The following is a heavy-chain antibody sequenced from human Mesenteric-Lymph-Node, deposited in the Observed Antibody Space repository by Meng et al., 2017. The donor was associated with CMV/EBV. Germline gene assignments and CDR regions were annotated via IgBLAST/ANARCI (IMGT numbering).Heavy chain of an antibody. J-gene: IGHJ6*02. V-gene: IGHV1-46*01. CDR2: VNPSGGGA. CDR1: GYSFTRYY. CDR3: ARDHGVAVAGTDPPYLGMDV. D-gene: IGHD6-19*01. Sequence: ASVKVSCKASGYSFTRYYMHWVRQAPGQGLEWMGIVNPSGGGASYAQKFQARVTMTRDTSTTTVYMELSSLKSEDTAVYFCARDHGVAVAGTDPPYLGMDVWGQGTTVTVSS.